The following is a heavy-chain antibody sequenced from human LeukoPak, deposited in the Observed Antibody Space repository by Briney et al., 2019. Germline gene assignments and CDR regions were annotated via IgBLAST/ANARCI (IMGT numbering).Heavy chain of an antibody. V-gene: IGHV3-53*01. CDR1: GLTVSGNY. CDR2: LYSDGTT. D-gene: IGHD3-22*01. Sequence: GGSLRLSCAASGLTVSGNYMSWVRQAPGKGLEWVSILYSDGTTYYADSVKGRFTISRDISKNTLYFQMNSLRAEDTAVYYCARTRVDSSALDALDIWGQGTMVTVSS. J-gene: IGHJ3*02. CDR3: ARTRVDSSALDALDI.